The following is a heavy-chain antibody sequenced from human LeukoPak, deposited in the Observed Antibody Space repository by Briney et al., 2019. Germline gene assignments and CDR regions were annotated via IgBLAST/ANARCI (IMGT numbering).Heavy chain of an antibody. CDR3: ARDTIAAAGPQNYYGMDV. D-gene: IGHD6-13*01. J-gene: IGHJ6*02. CDR1: GFTFSSYW. CDR2: IKQDGSEK. V-gene: IGHV3-7*01. Sequence: GGSLRLSCAASGFTFSSYWMSWVRQAPGKGLEWVANIKQDGSEKHYVDSVKGRFTISRDNAKNSLYLQMNSLRAEDTAVYYCARDTIAAAGPQNYYGMDVWGQGTTVTVSS.